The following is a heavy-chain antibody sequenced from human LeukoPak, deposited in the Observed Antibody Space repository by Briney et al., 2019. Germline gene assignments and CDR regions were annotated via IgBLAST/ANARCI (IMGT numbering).Heavy chain of an antibody. CDR3: ASPYCGADCSPYYSGMDV. D-gene: IGHD2-21*02. Sequence: PGGSLRLSCVASGFTFRTYWMHWVRQAPGEGLVWVSRINSDGSTTNYADSVKGRFTISRDNAKNTLYLEMNSLRAEDTAVYYCASPYCGADCSPYYSGMDVWAKGPRSPSP. J-gene: IGHJ6*02. CDR1: GFTFRTYW. V-gene: IGHV3-74*01. CDR2: INSDGSTT.